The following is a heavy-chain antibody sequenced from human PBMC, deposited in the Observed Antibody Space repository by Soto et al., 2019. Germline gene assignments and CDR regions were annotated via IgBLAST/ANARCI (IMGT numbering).Heavy chain of an antibody. J-gene: IGHJ6*03. D-gene: IGHD3-3*01. Sequence: PSETLSLTCTVSGGSISSSSYYWGWIRQPPGKGLEWIGSIYYSGSTYYNPSLKSRVTISVDTSKNQFSLKLSSVTAADTAVYYCARHRISVVSGYYTRYMDVWGKGTTVTVSS. CDR2: IYYSGST. CDR1: GGSISSSSYY. V-gene: IGHV4-39*01. CDR3: ARHRISVVSGYYTRYMDV.